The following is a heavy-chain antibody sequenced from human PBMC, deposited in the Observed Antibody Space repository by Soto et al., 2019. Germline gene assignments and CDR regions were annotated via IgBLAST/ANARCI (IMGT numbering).Heavy chain of an antibody. CDR1: GFTFSNSD. Sequence: PGGSLRLSCAASGFTFSNSDVSWVRQAPGKGLEWVSYISRSADSTYYADSVKGRFTISRDNSKNTLFLQVNRLRNEDTAIYYCAFSSGYFDAFDVWGQGTMVTVSS. J-gene: IGHJ3*01. CDR3: AFSSGYFDAFDV. D-gene: IGHD6-19*01. CDR2: ISRSADST. V-gene: IGHV3-23*01.